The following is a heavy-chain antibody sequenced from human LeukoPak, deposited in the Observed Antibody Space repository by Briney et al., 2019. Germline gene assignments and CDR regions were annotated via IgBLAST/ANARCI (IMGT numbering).Heavy chain of an antibody. CDR1: GYTFSSYG. CDR3: ARDSPDGSGTYYNDSPDY. CDR2: TSVYNGNT. Sequence: ASVKVSCKSSGYTFSSYGISWVRQAPGQGLEWMGGTSVYNGNTNYRQKLQGRVTMTTDTSTSTAYMDLRSLRSDDTAIYDCARDSPDGSGTYYNDSPDYWGQGTLVTVSS. D-gene: IGHD3-10*01. J-gene: IGHJ4*02. V-gene: IGHV1-18*01.